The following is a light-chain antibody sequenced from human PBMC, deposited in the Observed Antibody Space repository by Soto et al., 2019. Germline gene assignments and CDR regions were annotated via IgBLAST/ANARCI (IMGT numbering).Light chain of an antibody. CDR3: SSYTRSSTTV. CDR1: SSDVGGYNY. J-gene: IGLJ1*01. V-gene: IGLV2-14*01. CDR2: DVS. Sequence: QSVLTQPASVSGSPGQSITISCTGTSSDVGGYNYVSWYQQHPGKAPKLMIYDVSNRPSGVSNRFSGPKSGNTASLTISGLQAEAEADYYRSSYTRSSTTVFGTETKVTVL.